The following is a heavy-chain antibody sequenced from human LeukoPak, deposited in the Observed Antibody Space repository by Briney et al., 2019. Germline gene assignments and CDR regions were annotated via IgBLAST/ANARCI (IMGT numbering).Heavy chain of an antibody. D-gene: IGHD3-10*01. CDR3: ARVGYHGSGSFDY. Sequence: GGSLRLSCAASTFSFSNYEMNWVRQAPGQGLEWVSYISPTGYTRYYADSVKGRFTISRDSAKNSLYLQMSSLRAEDTAVYYCARVGYHGSGSFDYWGQGTLVTVSS. CDR2: ISPTGYTR. J-gene: IGHJ4*02. CDR1: TFSFSNYE. V-gene: IGHV3-48*03.